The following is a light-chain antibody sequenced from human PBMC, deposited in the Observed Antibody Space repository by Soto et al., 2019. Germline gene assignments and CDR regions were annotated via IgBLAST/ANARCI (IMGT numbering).Light chain of an antibody. J-gene: IGLJ1*01. Sequence: QCVLTQPASVSGSPGQSIAISCTGTSSEVGDYNYVSWYQQHPGKAPKLIIYDVSDRPSGVSSRFSGSKSGNTASLTISGLQPEDEADYYRSSYTSSTPPYVFGTGTKVTVL. V-gene: IGLV2-14*01. CDR2: DVS. CDR1: SSEVGDYNY. CDR3: SSYTSSTPPYV.